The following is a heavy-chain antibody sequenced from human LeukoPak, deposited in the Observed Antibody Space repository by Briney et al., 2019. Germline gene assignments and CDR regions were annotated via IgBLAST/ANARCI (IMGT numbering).Heavy chain of an antibody. Sequence: GGSLRLSCAASGFTVSSNYMRWVRQAPGKGLEWVSVIYSGGSTYYADSVKGRFTISRDNSKNTLYLQMNSLRAEDTAVYYCARGHTYYDFWSGYSPYFDYRGQGTLVTVSS. CDR2: IYSGGST. J-gene: IGHJ4*02. V-gene: IGHV3-53*01. CDR1: GFTVSSNY. D-gene: IGHD3-3*01. CDR3: ARGHTYYDFWSGYSPYFDY.